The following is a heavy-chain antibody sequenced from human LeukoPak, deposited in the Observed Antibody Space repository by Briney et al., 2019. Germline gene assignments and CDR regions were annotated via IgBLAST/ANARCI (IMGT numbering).Heavy chain of an antibody. CDR2: IGSRGITI. Sequence: GGSLRLSCAASGFIFSNYEMNWVRQAPGKGLEWVSYIGSRGITIYYVDSVKGRFTISRDKARNSLYLHMNSLRDEDTAVYYCARDSGDYAAPVDYWGQGTLVTVSS. D-gene: IGHD4-17*01. CDR3: ARDSGDYAAPVDY. CDR1: GFIFSNYE. J-gene: IGHJ4*02. V-gene: IGHV3-48*03.